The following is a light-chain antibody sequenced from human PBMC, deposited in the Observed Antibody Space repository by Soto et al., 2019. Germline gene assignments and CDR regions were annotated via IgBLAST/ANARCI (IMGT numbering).Light chain of an antibody. Sequence: DIQMTQSPSSLSASVGDRVTVTCQASQDISNSLNWYQHKPGEAPRLLIYDASNLEAGVPSRFRGSGSGTHFTFTISSLQPEDIATYYCQQYDDLSALTFGGGTKVE. CDR3: QQYDDLSALT. J-gene: IGKJ4*01. V-gene: IGKV1-33*01. CDR2: DAS. CDR1: QDISNS.